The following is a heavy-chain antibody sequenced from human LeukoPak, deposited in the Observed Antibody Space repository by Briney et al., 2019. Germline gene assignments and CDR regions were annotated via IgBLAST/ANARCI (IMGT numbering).Heavy chain of an antibody. J-gene: IGHJ5*02. Sequence: GASVKVSCKASGYTFTTYAINWVRQAPGQGLEWMGWISPSDGNTNYAQRLQGRVTMTADTSASTVYMELRSLRSDATAVYYCARVLTVTTVDLWGQGTLLTVSS. CDR1: GYTFTTYA. CDR3: ARVLTVTTVDL. V-gene: IGHV1-18*01. CDR2: ISPSDGNT. D-gene: IGHD4-17*01.